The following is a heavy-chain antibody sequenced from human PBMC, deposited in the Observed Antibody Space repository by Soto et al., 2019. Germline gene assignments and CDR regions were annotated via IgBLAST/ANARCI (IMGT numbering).Heavy chain of an antibody. Sequence: QLQLQESGPGLVKPSETLSLTCTVSGGSINNNNYYWDWIRQPPGKGLEWIGSIFYSGTTYYHPSLESRXXIXVXXSTNHFSLKLSSVTAADTAVYYCTRRAYRYGAADYWGQGTLATVSS. CDR2: IFYSGTT. D-gene: IGHD5-18*01. J-gene: IGHJ4*02. V-gene: IGHV4-39*02. CDR1: GGSINNNNYY. CDR3: TRRAYRYGAADY.